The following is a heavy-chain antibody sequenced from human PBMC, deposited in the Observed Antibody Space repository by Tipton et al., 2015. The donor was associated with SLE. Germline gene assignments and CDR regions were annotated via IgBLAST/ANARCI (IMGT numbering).Heavy chain of an antibody. J-gene: IGHJ5*02. CDR3: ARVQAYEGFDP. CDR2: IYYSGST. D-gene: IGHD3-16*01. CDR1: GDSFSSGSSS. V-gene: IGHV4-39*07. Sequence: LRLSCTVSGDSFSSGSSSWNWVRQPPGKGLEWIGSIYYSGSTYYNPSLKSRVTISVDTSKNQFSLKLSSVTAADTAVYYCARVQAYEGFDPWGQGTLVTVSS.